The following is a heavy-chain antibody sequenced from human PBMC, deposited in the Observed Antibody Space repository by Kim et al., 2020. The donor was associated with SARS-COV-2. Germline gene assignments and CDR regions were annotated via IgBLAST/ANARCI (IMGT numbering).Heavy chain of an antibody. J-gene: IGHJ4*02. CDR1: GGSVSSGSYY. V-gene: IGHV4-61*01. Sequence: LETLSLTCTVSGGSVSSGSYYWSWIRQPPGKELEWIGYIHYSGSTNYNPSLKSRVTISVDTSKNQFSLKLSSVTAADTAVYYCARLILWDTAMGTNFDYWGQGTLVTVSS. CDR2: IHYSGST. D-gene: IGHD5-18*01. CDR3: ARLILWDTAMGTNFDY.